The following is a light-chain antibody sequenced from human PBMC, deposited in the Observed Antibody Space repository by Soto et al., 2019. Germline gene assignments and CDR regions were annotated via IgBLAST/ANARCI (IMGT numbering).Light chain of an antibody. CDR2: SAS. Sequence: IQLTQSPSSLSASVGDRVTSTCRASQDIAIYLAWYQQKPGKAPNLLIYSASNLQSGVPSRFSGSGSGTDFTLTISSLQPEDFAAYYCQQSYGTPITFGQGTRLEIK. J-gene: IGKJ5*01. V-gene: IGKV1-39*01. CDR1: QDIAIY. CDR3: QQSYGTPIT.